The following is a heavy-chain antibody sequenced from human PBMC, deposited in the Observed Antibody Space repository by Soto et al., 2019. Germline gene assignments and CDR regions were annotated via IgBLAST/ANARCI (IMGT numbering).Heavy chain of an antibody. J-gene: IGHJ5*02. CDR2: IYYAGTS. V-gene: IGHV4-59*08. CDR1: GGSISPYY. Sequence: SETLSLTCAVSGGSISPYYWTWIRQPPGKGLEWVGYIYYAGTSSYNPSLKSRVTISLETSKSQISLRLTSVTAADTAVYYCARLGAYYQSLAPWGPGTLVTVSS. CDR3: ARLGAYYQSLAP. D-gene: IGHD2-21*01.